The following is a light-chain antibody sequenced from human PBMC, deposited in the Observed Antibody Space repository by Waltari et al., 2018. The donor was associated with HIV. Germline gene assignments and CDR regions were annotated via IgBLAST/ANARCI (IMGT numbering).Light chain of an antibody. CDR2: AAS. Sequence: DIQLTQSPSFLSASVGDRVTITCRASQGINSYLAWYQQKPGKAPKLLISAASTLQSGVPSRFSGSGFGTEFTLTISSLQPEDFATYYCQQVNNYPLTFGGGTEVEIK. J-gene: IGKJ4*01. V-gene: IGKV1-9*01. CDR3: QQVNNYPLT. CDR1: QGINSY.